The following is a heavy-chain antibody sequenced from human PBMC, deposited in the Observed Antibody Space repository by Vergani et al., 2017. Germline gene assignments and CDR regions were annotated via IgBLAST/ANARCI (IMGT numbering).Heavy chain of an antibody. CDR3: ARLSSSVGYYSYXMDV. D-gene: IGHD1-26*01. Sequence: QLQLQESGPGLVKPSETLSLTCPVSGGSISSTSYYWGWIRQPPGRGLEWIGSIYYSGSTYYNPSLKSRVTISVDTSKNQFSLKLSSVTAADTAVYYCARLSSSVGYYSYXMDVWGKGTTVTVSS. CDR2: IYYSGST. V-gene: IGHV4-39*01. CDR1: GGSISSTSYY. J-gene: IGHJ6*03.